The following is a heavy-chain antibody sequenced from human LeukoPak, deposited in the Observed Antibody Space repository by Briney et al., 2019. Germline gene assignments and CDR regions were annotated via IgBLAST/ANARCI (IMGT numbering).Heavy chain of an antibody. J-gene: IGHJ6*02. V-gene: IGHV4-34*01. D-gene: IGHD3-10*01. CDR3: ARALFTRVRGVIPYYYGMDV. CDR1: GGSFSGYY. CDR2: INHSGST. Sequence: SESLSLTCAVYGGSFSGYYWSWIRQPPGKGLEWIGEINHSGSTNYNPSLKSRVTISVDTSKNQFSLKLSSVTAADTAVYYCARALFTRVRGVIPYYYGMDVWGQGTTVTVSS.